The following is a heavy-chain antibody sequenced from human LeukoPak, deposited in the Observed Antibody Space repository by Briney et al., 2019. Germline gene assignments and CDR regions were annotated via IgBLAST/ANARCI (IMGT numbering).Heavy chain of an antibody. Sequence: GGSLRLSCAASGFTFSSYAMHWVRQAPGKGLEWVAVISYDGSNKYYADSVKGRFTISRDNSKNTLYLQMNSLRAEDTAVYYCARGVVGAAGYSGIEPNYYYYYYYMDVWGKGTTVTVSS. CDR1: GFTFSSYA. J-gene: IGHJ6*03. V-gene: IGHV3-30*04. CDR3: ARGVVGAAGYSGIEPNYYYYYYYMDV. D-gene: IGHD5-12*01. CDR2: ISYDGSNK.